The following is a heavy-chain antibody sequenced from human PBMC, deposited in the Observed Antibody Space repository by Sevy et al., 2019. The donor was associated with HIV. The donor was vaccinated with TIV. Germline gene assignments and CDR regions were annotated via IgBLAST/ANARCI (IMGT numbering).Heavy chain of an antibody. Sequence: GGSLRLSCAASGFTFDDYAMHWVRQAPGKGLEWVSRIDWDGGSTYYADSVKGRFTISRDNSKNSLYLQMNSLRAEDTAFYYCAKGSGSSGSYYDSWGQGTLVTVSS. CDR2: IDWDGGST. J-gene: IGHJ4*02. CDR1: GFTFDDYA. V-gene: IGHV3-43D*04. CDR3: AKGSGSSGSYYDS. D-gene: IGHD3-10*01.